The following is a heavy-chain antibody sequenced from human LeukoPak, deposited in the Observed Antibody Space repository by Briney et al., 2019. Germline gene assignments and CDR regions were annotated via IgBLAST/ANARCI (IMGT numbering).Heavy chain of an antibody. D-gene: IGHD3-10*01. CDR3: AGSSRFGEFSP. V-gene: IGHV4-30-4*01. Sequence: PSETLSLTCTVSGGSISSGDYYWSWIRQPPGKGLEWIGYIYYSGSTYYNPSLKSRVTISVDTSKNQFSLKLSSVTAADTAVYYCAGSSRFGEFSPWGQGTLVTVSS. CDR2: IYYSGST. J-gene: IGHJ5*02. CDR1: GGSISSGDYY.